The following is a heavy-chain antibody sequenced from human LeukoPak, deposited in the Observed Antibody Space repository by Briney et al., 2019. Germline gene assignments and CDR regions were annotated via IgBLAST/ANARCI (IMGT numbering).Heavy chain of an antibody. CDR3: ARDKIVGATNFDY. D-gene: IGHD1-26*01. J-gene: IGHJ4*02. V-gene: IGHV3-23*01. Sequence: GGSLRLSCAASGFTFSSYAMSWVRQAPGKGLEWVSAISGSGGSTYYADSVKGRFTISRDNAKNSLYLQMNSLRAEDTAVYYCARDKIVGATNFDYWGQGTLVTVSS. CDR2: ISGSGGST. CDR1: GFTFSSYA.